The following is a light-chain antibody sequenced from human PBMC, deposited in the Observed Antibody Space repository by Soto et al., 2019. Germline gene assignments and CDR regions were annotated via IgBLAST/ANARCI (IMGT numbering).Light chain of an antibody. V-gene: IGKV3-15*01. J-gene: IGKJ5*01. CDR3: QQYDIWPLT. Sequence: ELVMTQSPTSLSASPSERVTLSYRASQNIRSSLAWYQQRPGQAPRLLIYDASTRATGIPPRFSGGGSGTEFTVTISSLQSEDFAIYYCQQYDIWPLTFGQGTRLEI. CDR2: DAS. CDR1: QNIRSS.